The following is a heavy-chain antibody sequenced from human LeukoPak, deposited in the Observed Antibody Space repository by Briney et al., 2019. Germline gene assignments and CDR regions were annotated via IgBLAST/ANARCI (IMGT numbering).Heavy chain of an antibody. CDR1: GYTLTELS. Sequence: APVKVSCKVSGYTLTELSMHWVRQAPGKGLEWMGGFDPEDGETIYAQKFQGRVTMTEDTSTDTAYMELSSLRSEDTAVYYCATVSFYCSGGSCYSNYYYYMDVWGKGTTVTVSS. V-gene: IGHV1-24*01. CDR2: FDPEDGET. D-gene: IGHD2-15*01. J-gene: IGHJ6*03. CDR3: ATVSFYCSGGSCYSNYYYYMDV.